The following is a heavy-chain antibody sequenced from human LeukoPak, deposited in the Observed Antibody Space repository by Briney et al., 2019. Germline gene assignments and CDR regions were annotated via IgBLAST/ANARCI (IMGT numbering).Heavy chain of an antibody. D-gene: IGHD6-13*01. CDR3: ARHRGAYSSTELLLYYYYYMDV. CDR1: GGSIRSDY. V-gene: IGHV4-59*08. CDR2: IYYSGST. J-gene: IGHJ6*03. Sequence: SETLSLTCTVSGGSIRSDYWSWIRQPPGKGLEWIGYIYYSGSTNYNPSLKSRVTISVDTSKNQFSLKLSSVTAADTAVYYCARHRGAYSSTELLLYYYYYMDVWGKGTTVTVSS.